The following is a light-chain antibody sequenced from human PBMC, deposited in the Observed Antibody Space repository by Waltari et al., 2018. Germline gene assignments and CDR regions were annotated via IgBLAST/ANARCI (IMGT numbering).Light chain of an antibody. V-gene: IGLV2-14*03. CDR3: SSYTSSNTLV. CDR1: SSDVGGYNH. CDR2: DVS. J-gene: IGLJ2*01. Sequence: QSALTQPASVSGSPGQSITISCTGTSSDVGGYNHVSWYQHHPGKAPKLMIYDVSNRPSGVSNRFSGSKSGNTASLTISGLQAEDEADYYCSSYTSSNTLVFGGGTKLTVL.